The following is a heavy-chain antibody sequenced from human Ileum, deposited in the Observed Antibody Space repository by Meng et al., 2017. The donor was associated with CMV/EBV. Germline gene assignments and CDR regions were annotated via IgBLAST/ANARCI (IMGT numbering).Heavy chain of an antibody. CDR3: ARGGYLYGMDV. Sequence: GGSLRLSCGVSGFTFYTYWMTWVRQAPGKGLEWVANINEEGSEQHYVDSVKGRFTISRDNAKNSLYLEMNSLRAEDTAVYYCARGGYLYGMDVWGQGTTVTVSS. D-gene: IGHD5-18*01. CDR1: GFTFYTYW. V-gene: IGHV3-7*01. CDR2: INEEGSEQ. J-gene: IGHJ6*02.